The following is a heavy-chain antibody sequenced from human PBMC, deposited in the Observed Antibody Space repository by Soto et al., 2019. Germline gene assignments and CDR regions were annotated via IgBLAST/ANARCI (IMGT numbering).Heavy chain of an antibody. D-gene: IGHD2-8*02. Sequence: QVHLEQSGAEVKKPGSSVKVSCKFSGGTFSSYVIIWVRQAPGQGLEWMGGIIPVSGTANYAQNFHGRVTISADAATNTAYMELSSVRFDDAAVYYCATVDRSVALVGWFDPWGQVTLVTVSS. CDR1: GGTFSSYV. J-gene: IGHJ5*02. CDR3: ATVDRSVALVGWFDP. V-gene: IGHV1-69*19. CDR2: IIPVSGTA.